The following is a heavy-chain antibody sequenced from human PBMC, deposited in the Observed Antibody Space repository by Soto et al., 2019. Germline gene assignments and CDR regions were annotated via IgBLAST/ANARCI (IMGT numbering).Heavy chain of an antibody. J-gene: IGHJ6*03. CDR1: GGSISRYY. CDR3: ARHDYSNYERYYYYYMDV. Sequence: SETLSLTCTVSGGSISRYYWSWIRQPPGKGLEWIGYIYYSGSTNYNPSLKSRVTISVDTSKNQFSLKLSSVTAADTAVYYCARHDYSNYERYYYYYMDVPGKAITVTVAS. D-gene: IGHD4-4*01. CDR2: IYYSGST. V-gene: IGHV4-59*08.